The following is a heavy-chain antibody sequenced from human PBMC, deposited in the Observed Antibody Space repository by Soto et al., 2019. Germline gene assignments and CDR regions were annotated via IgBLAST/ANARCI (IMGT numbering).Heavy chain of an antibody. Sequence: SETLFLTCTVPAGSMISFYWSWIWQAPGRGLLCIGFIYYAGSTKYNPSLNIRVNISLDRSKNQCSLILCSELASDAIVYYCASGPGRWGQGTMNPVCS. V-gene: IGHV4-59*01. CDR3: ASGPGR. CDR1: AGSMISFY. D-gene: IGHD2-2*01. CDR2: IYYAGST. J-gene: IGHJ4*02.